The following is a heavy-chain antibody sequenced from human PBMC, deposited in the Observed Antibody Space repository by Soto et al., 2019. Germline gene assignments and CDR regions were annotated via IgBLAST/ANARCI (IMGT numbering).Heavy chain of an antibody. CDR2: IYYTGST. D-gene: IGHD3-10*01. Sequence: QVQLQESGPGLVKPSETLSLTCTVSGDSISTGNSISSYFWSWIRQPPGKGLERIGYIYYTGSTNYNPSLKSRVTISLDTSKNQYSLRLTSVTAADTAVYFCASRVRGGSEYFDYWGQGTLVTVSS. J-gene: IGHJ4*02. V-gene: IGHV4-61*01. CDR1: GDSISTGNSISSYF. CDR3: ASRVRGGSEYFDY.